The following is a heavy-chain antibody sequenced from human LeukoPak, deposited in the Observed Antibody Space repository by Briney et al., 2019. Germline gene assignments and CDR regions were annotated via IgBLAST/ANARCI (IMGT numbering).Heavy chain of an antibody. CDR1: GYTFTSYD. Sequence: ASVKVSCKASGYTFTSYDINWVRQATGQGPEWMGWMNPNSGNTGYAQKFQGRVTMTRSTSINTAYMELNSLTSEDTAVYYCARSSVGARRRIDYWGQGSLVTVSS. CDR3: ARSSVGARRRIDY. D-gene: IGHD1-26*01. CDR2: MNPNSGNT. V-gene: IGHV1-8*01. J-gene: IGHJ4*02.